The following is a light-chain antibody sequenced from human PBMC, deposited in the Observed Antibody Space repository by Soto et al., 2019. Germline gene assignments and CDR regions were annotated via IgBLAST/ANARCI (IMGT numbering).Light chain of an antibody. Sequence: EVVLTQSPGTLSLSPGERATLSCRASQSVASSHLAWYQQKPGQAPRLLIYGVSTMATGIPDRFNGGGSGTDFTLTISRLEPGDFAVYYCQHYGSPTLTFGQGTKVEIK. CDR2: GVS. CDR1: QSVASSH. J-gene: IGKJ1*01. CDR3: QHYGSPTLT. V-gene: IGKV3-20*01.